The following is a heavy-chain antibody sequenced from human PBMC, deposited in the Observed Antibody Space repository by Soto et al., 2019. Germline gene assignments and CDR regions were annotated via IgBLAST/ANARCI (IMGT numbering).Heavy chain of an antibody. V-gene: IGHV3-30-3*01. CDR3: ATDPTPFAGPSRVYSGLDV. CDR2: ISSDGTTR. Sequence: QVRLEESGGGVVQPGRSLRLSCADSGFIFPNFAFHWIRQAPGKGLEWVAGISSDGTTRYYADSVKGRFSISRDNFKDTLFLQTNTLRPEDTAVYYCATDPTPFAGPSRVYSGLDVWGQGTTVTVSS. CDR1: GFIFPNFA. J-gene: IGHJ6*02.